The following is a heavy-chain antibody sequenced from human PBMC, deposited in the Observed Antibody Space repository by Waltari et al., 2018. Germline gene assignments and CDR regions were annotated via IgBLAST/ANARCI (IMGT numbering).Heavy chain of an antibody. Sequence: QVQLVQSGAEVKKPGSSVKVSCKASGGTFSSYAISWVRQAPGQGLEWMGMIIPSLGRADYTQKFQCRVTITADKSTSTAYMELSSLRSEDTAVYYCARTLQLVPDAYYYYGMDVWGQGTTVTVSS. J-gene: IGHJ6*02. V-gene: IGHV1-69*04. CDR3: ARTLQLVPDAYYYYGMDV. CDR1: GGTFSSYA. D-gene: IGHD6-13*01. CDR2: IIPSLGRA.